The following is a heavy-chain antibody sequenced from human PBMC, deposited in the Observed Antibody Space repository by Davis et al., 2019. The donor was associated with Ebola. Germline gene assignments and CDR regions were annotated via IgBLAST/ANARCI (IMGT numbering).Heavy chain of an antibody. D-gene: IGHD6-13*01. V-gene: IGHV1-18*01. J-gene: IGHJ3*02. Sequence: ASVKVSCKASGYTFTSYGISWVRQAPGQGLEWMGWISAYNGNTNYAQKLQGRVTMTSDTFTSTAYMELRSLRSDDTAVYYCARDTYSSSWADAFDIWGQGTMVTVSS. CDR1: GYTFTSYG. CDR3: ARDTYSSSWADAFDI. CDR2: ISAYNGNT.